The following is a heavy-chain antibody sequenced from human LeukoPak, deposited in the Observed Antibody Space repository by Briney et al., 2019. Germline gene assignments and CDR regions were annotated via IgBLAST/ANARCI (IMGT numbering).Heavy chain of an antibody. CDR1: GFTFSNYW. Sequence: GGSLRLSCEGSGFTFSNYWMGWVRQAPGKGLQWVANIKTDGSEKYYVGSVKGRFTISRDNAKNSLYLQMNSLRAEDTAVYYCATYSSLNRREFQYWGQGTLLTVSS. V-gene: IGHV3-7*01. J-gene: IGHJ1*01. CDR3: ATYSSLNRREFQY. D-gene: IGHD3-22*01. CDR2: IKTDGSEK.